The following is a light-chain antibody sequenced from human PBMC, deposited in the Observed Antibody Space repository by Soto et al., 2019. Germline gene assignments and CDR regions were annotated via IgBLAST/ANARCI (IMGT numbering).Light chain of an antibody. J-gene: IGKJ5*01. V-gene: IGKV3-20*01. CDR3: QQYGGSPIT. Sequence: EIVLTQSPGTLSLSPGERATLSCRASQSVSRSYLAWYQQKPGQAPRLLIYGASTRATGIPDRFSGSGSGTDFTLTISRLEPEDFALYYCQQYGGSPITFGQGTRLEIK. CDR2: GAS. CDR1: QSVSRSY.